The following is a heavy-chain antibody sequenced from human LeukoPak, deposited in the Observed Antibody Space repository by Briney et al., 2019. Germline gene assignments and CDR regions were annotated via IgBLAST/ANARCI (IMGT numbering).Heavy chain of an antibody. CDR3: ARDVASAPDTYSSSSGLLSY. CDR1: GYTFTRYG. Sequence: ASVKVSCKASGYTFTRYGISWVRQAPGQGLEWMGWISAYNGNTNYAQKLQGRVTMTTDTSTCTAYMELRSLRSDDTAVYYCARDVASAPDTYSSSSGLLSYWGQGTLVTVSS. J-gene: IGHJ4*02. D-gene: IGHD6-13*01. V-gene: IGHV1-18*01. CDR2: ISAYNGNT.